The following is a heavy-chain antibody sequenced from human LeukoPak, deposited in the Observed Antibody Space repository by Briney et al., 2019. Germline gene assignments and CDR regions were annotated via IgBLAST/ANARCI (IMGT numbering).Heavy chain of an antibody. D-gene: IGHD3-3*01. CDR3: ARGGITIFGVVANWFDP. Sequence: SETLSLTCTVSGGSISISSGGYYWSWIRQHPGKGLEWIGYIYYSGSTYYNPSLKSRVTISVDTSKNQFSLKLSSVTAADTAVYYCARGGITIFGVVANWFDPWGQGTLVTVSS. V-gene: IGHV4-31*03. CDR2: IYYSGST. CDR1: GGSISISSGGYY. J-gene: IGHJ5*02.